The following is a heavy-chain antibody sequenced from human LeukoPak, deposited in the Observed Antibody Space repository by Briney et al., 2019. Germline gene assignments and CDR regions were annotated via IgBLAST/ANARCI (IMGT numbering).Heavy chain of an antibody. J-gene: IGHJ6*02. CDR3: ARDKRPYGMDV. CDR1: GGSISSYY. CDR2: IYYSGST. V-gene: IGHV4-59*01. Sequence: SETLSLTCTVSGGSISSYYRSWIRQPPGKGLEWIGYIYYSGSTNYNPSLKSRVTISVDTSKNQFSLKLSSVTAADTAVYYCARDKRPYGMDVWGQGTTVTVSS.